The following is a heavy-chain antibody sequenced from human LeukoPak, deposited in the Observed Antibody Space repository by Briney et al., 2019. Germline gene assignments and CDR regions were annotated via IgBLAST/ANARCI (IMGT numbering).Heavy chain of an antibody. CDR3: AKVGVGYGKYYYYYYMDV. J-gene: IGHJ6*03. D-gene: IGHD3-3*01. CDR2: IRLDGDNK. CDR1: GFTFSSYA. Sequence: GGSLRLSCAASGFTFSSYAMHWVRQAPGKGLEWVSFIRLDGDNKYYAESLKGRFTISRDNSKNTLYLQMNSLRAEDTAVYYCAKVGVGYGKYYYYYYMDVWGKGTTVTVSS. V-gene: IGHV3-30*02.